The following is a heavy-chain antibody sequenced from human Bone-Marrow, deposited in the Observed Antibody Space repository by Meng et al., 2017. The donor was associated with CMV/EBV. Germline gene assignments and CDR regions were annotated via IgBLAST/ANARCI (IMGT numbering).Heavy chain of an antibody. V-gene: IGHV1-18*01. Sequence: YSLTSYGTSWVRQAHGQGLEWMGWISANNDNTNDAQKFQGRVTMATDTSTSTAYMELRSLRSDDTAVYDCARAGYGSGTYSYYFDYWGQGTLVTVSS. CDR2: ISANNDNT. CDR1: YSLTSYG. D-gene: IGHD3-10*01. J-gene: IGHJ4*02. CDR3: ARAGYGSGTYSYYFDY.